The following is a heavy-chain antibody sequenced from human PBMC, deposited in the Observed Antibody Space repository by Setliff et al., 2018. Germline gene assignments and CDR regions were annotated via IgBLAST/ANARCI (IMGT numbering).Heavy chain of an antibody. CDR1: GFSFSGYD. J-gene: IGHJ6*02. D-gene: IGHD6-19*01. CDR3: AKDGGSAWYNY. CDR2: IRFDGSNN. V-gene: IGHV3-30*02. Sequence: PGGSLRLSCAASGFSFSGYDMHWVRQAPGKGLEWVAFIRFDGSNNNYVDSVKGRFTISRDNSKNMLYLQMNSLRLEDTAIYYCAKDGGSAWYNYWGQGTTVTVSS.